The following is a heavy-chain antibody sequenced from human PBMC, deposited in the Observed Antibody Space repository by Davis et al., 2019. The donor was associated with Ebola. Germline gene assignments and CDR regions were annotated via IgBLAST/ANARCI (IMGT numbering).Heavy chain of an antibody. CDR2: IKQDGSEK. D-gene: IGHD3-10*01. CDR1: GFTFSSYA. Sequence: GGSLRLSCAASGFTFSSYAMSWVRQAPGKGLEWVANIKQDGSEKYYVDSVKGRFTISRDNAKNSLYLQMNSLRAEDTAVYYCARDLVARGVILYYYGMDVWGQGTTVTVSS. CDR3: ARDLVARGVILYYYGMDV. J-gene: IGHJ6*02. V-gene: IGHV3-7*03.